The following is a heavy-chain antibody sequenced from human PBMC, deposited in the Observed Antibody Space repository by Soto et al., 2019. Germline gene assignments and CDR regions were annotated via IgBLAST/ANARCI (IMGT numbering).Heavy chain of an antibody. CDR2: ISYDGMNK. J-gene: IGHJ4*02. CDR1: GFSFSDHA. V-gene: IGHV3-30*04. D-gene: IGHD3-10*01. CDR3: ARDTIGSGGGYIDY. Sequence: QVQLVESGGGVVQPGRSLRLSCAASGFSFSDHALHWVRQAPGKGLEWVAVISYDGMNKRYADSVKGRFTISRDNSKNMRNLQVNSLRVEETAVFYCARDTIGSGGGYIDYWGQGTLVTVSS.